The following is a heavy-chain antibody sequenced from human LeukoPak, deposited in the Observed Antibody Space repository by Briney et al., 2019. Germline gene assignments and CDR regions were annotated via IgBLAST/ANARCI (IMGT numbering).Heavy chain of an antibody. D-gene: IGHD6-19*01. CDR2: SNGGNGDT. Sequence: ASVTDSCKASGYTFTSYALHWVRPAPGQRLEWMGWSNGGNGDTKYSQKFQGRVTITRDTSASTAYMELSSLRSEDTAVYYCARDYSAVAGIDYWGQGTLVTVSS. V-gene: IGHV1-3*01. J-gene: IGHJ4*02. CDR1: GYTFTSYA. CDR3: ARDYSAVAGIDY.